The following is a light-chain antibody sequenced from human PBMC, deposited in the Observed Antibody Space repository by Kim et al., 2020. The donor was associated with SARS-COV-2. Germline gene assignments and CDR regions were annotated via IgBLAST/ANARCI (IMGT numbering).Light chain of an antibody. J-gene: IGLJ3*02. CDR1: SSNSGAGYD. CDR3: QSYDSSLSGWV. CDR2: GNS. Sequence: QRVTISCTGGSSNSGAGYDVHWYQQFPGIAPKFLIYGNSNRPSGVPDRFSGSKSGTSASLAITGLQAEDEADYYCQSYDSSLSGWVFGGGTQLTVL. V-gene: IGLV1-40*01.